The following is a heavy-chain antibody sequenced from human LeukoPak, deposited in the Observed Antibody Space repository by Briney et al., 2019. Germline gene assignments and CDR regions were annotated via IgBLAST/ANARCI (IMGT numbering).Heavy chain of an antibody. D-gene: IGHD2-15*01. J-gene: IGHJ4*02. V-gene: IGHV3-30*18. CDR1: GFTFSSYG. CDR2: ISYDGSNK. CDR3: AKVSRPYCSGGSCYSGECDY. Sequence: GGSLRLSCAASGFTFSSYGMHWVRQAPGKGLEWVAVISYDGSNKYYADSVKGRFTISRDNSKNTLYLQMNSLRAEDTAVYYCAKVSRPYCSGGSCYSGECDYWGQGTLVTVSS.